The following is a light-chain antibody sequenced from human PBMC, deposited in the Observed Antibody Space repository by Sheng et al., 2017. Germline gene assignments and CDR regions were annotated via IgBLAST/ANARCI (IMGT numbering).Light chain of an antibody. V-gene: IGKV3-11*01. Sequence: EIVMTQSPATLSVSPGERATLSCRASQSVSNKLAWYQQKPGQAPRLLIYGASNRATGIPARFSGSGSGTDFTLTISSLEPEDFAVYYCQQRSNWPLTFGGGTKVEIK. CDR3: QQRSNWPLT. CDR2: GAS. J-gene: IGKJ4*01. CDR1: QSVSNK.